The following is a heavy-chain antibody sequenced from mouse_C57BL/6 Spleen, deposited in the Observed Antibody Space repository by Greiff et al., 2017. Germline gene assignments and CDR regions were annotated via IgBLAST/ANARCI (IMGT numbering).Heavy chain of an antibody. J-gene: IGHJ4*01. D-gene: IGHD1-1*01. CDR1: GYAFSSYW. CDR3: ARGGSSYIYAMDY. V-gene: IGHV1-80*01. Sequence: QVQLQPSGAELVKPGASVKISCKASGYAFSSYWMNWVKQRPGKGLEWIGQIYPGDGDTNYNGKFKGKATLTADKSSSTAYMQLSSLTSEDSAVYFCARGGSSYIYAMDYWGQGTSVTVSS. CDR2: IYPGDGDT.